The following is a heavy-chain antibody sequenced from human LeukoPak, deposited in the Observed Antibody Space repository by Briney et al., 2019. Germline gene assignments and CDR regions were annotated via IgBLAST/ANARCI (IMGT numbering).Heavy chain of an antibody. CDR3: ARVLRDSSTDWYFDL. J-gene: IGHJ2*01. CDR1: GFTFSSYD. V-gene: IGHV3-13*01. D-gene: IGHD2-2*01. CDR2: IGTAGDT. Sequence: GGSLRLSCAASGFTFSSYDMHWVRQATGKGLEWVSAIGTAGDTYYPGSVKGRFTISRENAKNSLYLQMNSLRAGDTAVYYCARVLRDSSTDWYFDLWGRGTLVTVSS.